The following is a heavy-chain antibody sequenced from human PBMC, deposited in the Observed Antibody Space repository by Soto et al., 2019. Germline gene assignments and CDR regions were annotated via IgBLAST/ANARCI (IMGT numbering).Heavy chain of an antibody. CDR1: GFTFSSYW. J-gene: IGHJ4*02. CDR2: INSDGSST. CDR3: ARVPRQLVLYFDY. V-gene: IGHV3-74*01. D-gene: IGHD6-6*01. Sequence: GGSLRLSCAASGFTFSSYWMHWVRQAPGKGLVWVSRINSDGSSTSYADSVKGRFTISRDNAKNTLYLQMNSLRAEDTAVYYCARVPRQLVLYFDYWGQGTLVTVSS.